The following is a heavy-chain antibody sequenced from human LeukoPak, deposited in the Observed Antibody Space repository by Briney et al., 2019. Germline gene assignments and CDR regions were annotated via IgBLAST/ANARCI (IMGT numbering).Heavy chain of an antibody. J-gene: IGHJ4*02. V-gene: IGHV4-59*01. CDR1: DDSITIYY. Sequence: SETLSLTCTVSDDSITIYYWSWIRQPPGKGLEWIGYIDHTGITNYNPSLNSRVTISRDTAKNHFSLELSSATAADTAVYYCARGLLLWFGEPYFDYWGQGTLVTVSS. D-gene: IGHD3-10*01. CDR2: IDHTGIT. CDR3: ARGLLLWFGEPYFDY.